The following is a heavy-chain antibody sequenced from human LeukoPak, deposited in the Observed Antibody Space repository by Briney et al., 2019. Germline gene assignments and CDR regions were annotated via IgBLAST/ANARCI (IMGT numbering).Heavy chain of an antibody. J-gene: IGHJ4*02. CDR1: GFTYTTYW. V-gene: IGHV3-7*01. CDR3: ARSVEGNFDY. Sequence: TGGSLRLSCAASGFTYTTYWMSWVRQAPGKGLEWVANIKTDGSDKNYVDSVKGRFTISRDNAKNSLYLQMNSLRDEDTAVYYCARSVEGNFDYWGQGTLVTVSS. CDR2: IKTDGSDK.